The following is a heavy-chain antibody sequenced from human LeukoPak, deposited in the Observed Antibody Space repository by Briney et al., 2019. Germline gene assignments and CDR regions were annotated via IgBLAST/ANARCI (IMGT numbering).Heavy chain of an antibody. CDR3: AKVAHYYGSGSYYEYYFDY. CDR1: GFTFSSYS. V-gene: IGHV3-48*04. J-gene: IGHJ4*02. Sequence: GGSLRLSCAASGFTFSSYSMNWVRQAPGRGLEWVSFISSSSSAIYYADSVKGRFTISRDNAKNSLYLQMNSLRAEDTAVYYRAKVAHYYGSGSYYEYYFDYWGQGTLVTVSS. D-gene: IGHD3-10*01. CDR2: ISSSSSAI.